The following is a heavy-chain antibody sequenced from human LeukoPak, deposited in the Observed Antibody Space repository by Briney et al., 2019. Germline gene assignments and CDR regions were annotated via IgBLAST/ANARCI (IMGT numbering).Heavy chain of an antibody. J-gene: IGHJ4*02. Sequence: GGSLRLSCAASGFTVSSNYMSWVRQAPGKGLEWVSVIYSGGSTYYADSVKGRFTISRDNSKNTLYLQMNSLRAEDTAVYYCARGGGYCSSTSCFEDYWGQGTLVTVSS. V-gene: IGHV3-53*01. CDR1: GFTVSSNY. CDR2: IYSGGST. D-gene: IGHD2-2*01. CDR3: ARGGGYCSSTSCFEDY.